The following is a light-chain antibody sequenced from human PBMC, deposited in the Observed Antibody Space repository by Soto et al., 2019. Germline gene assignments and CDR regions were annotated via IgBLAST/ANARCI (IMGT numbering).Light chain of an antibody. V-gene: IGLV3-1*01. CDR1: QLGNKY. CDR2: QNN. J-gene: IGLJ1*01. Sequence: SYELTQPTSVSVSPGQTASITCSGDQLGNKYACWYQQKPGQSPVLVIYQNNKRPSGIPERFSGSNSGNTATLTISGTQAMDEADYYCQAWGGSTGVFGTGTKLTVL. CDR3: QAWGGSTGV.